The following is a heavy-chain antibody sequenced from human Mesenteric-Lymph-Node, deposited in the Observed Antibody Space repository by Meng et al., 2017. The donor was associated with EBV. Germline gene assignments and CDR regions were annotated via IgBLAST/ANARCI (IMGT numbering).Heavy chain of an antibody. CDR2: INADKANT. Sequence: VQSGAEGKKPGASGKVSCKTTGYTFTSYVIHWVRQAPGQRLEWMGWINADKANTKYSQKFQGRVTITRDTSANTAYMELSSLGSEDTAVYYCAIEHTSTWYQGSFDYWGQGTLVTVSS. CDR3: AIEHTSTWYQGSFDY. V-gene: IGHV1-3*01. J-gene: IGHJ4*02. D-gene: IGHD6-13*01. CDR1: GYTFTSYV.